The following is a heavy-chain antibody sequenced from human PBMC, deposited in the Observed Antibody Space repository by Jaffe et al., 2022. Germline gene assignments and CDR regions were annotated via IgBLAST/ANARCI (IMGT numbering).Heavy chain of an antibody. Sequence: QVHLVQSGTEVKRPGSSVKVSCNVSGHSFDSYAISWVRQAPGQGPEWMGGIIPAFGTATYAQKFQDRVTISADETTNTAYMDLRSLRFEDTAVYYCAREGSRSHKSVTWLFDYWGQGTLVTVSS. CDR2: IIPAFGTA. D-gene: IGHD5-12*01. CDR3: AREGSRSHKSVTWLFDY. V-gene: IGHV1-69*01. CDR1: GHSFDSYA. J-gene: IGHJ4*02.